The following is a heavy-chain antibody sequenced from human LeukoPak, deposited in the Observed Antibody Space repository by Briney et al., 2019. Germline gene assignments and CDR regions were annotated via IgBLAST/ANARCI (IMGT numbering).Heavy chain of an antibody. CDR1: GYTFTNYG. J-gene: IGHJ6*04. CDR2: IFPIFGTA. CDR3: ASGPYGSGSYLYYYYGMDV. V-gene: IGHV1-69*13. D-gene: IGHD3-10*01. Sequence: ASVKVSCKASGYTFTNYGISWVRQAPGQGLEWMGGIFPIFGTANYAQKFQGRVTITADESTSTAYMELSSLRSEDTAVYYCASGPYGSGSYLYYYYGMDVWGKGTTVTVSS.